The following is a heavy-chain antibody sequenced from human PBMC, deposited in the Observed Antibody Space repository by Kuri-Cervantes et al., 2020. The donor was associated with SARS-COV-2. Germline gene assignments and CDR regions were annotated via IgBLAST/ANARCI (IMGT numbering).Heavy chain of an antibody. CDR2: IKQDGSEK. Sequence: GESLKISCAASGFTFSSYWMGWVRQAPGKGLEWVANIKQDGSEKYYGDSVKGRFTISRDNAKNSLYLQTNSLRAEDTAVYYCARDGDGYMDYWGQGTLGTVSS. J-gene: IGHJ4*02. D-gene: IGHD3-10*01. CDR1: GFTFSSYW. CDR3: ARDGDGYMDY. V-gene: IGHV3-7*01.